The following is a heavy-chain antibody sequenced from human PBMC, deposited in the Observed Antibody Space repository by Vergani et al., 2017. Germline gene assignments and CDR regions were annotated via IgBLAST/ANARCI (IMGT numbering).Heavy chain of an antibody. CDR1: GYSISSGYY. J-gene: IGHJ6*03. CDR2: IYHSGST. Sequence: QVQLQESGPGLVKPSETLSLTCTVSGYSISSGYYWGWIRQPPGKALDLIGSIYHSGSTYYNPSLKSRVTISGDTSKNQFSLKLSSVTAADTAVYYCASLPSLCYYYYYMDVWGKGTTVTVSS. V-gene: IGHV4-38-2*02. CDR3: ASLPSLCYYYYYMDV.